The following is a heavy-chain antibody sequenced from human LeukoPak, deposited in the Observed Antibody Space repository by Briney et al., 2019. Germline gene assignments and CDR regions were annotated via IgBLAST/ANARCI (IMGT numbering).Heavy chain of an antibody. J-gene: IGHJ3*02. CDR1: GGSISSSSYY. V-gene: IGHV4-39*07. Sequence: PSETLSLTCTVSGGSISSSSYYWGWIRQPPGKGLEWIGSIYYSGSTYYNPSLKSRVAISVDTSKNQFSLKLSSVTAADTAVYYCARVGSYYVGGAFDIWGQGTMVTVSS. CDR3: ARVGSYYVGGAFDI. D-gene: IGHD1-26*01. CDR2: IYYSGST.